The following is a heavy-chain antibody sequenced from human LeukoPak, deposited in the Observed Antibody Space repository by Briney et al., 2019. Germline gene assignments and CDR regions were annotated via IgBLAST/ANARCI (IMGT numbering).Heavy chain of an antibody. CDR2: IYYTGST. CDR1: GGSISSGGYF. J-gene: IGHJ5*02. D-gene: IGHD6-6*01. Sequence: SETLSLTCTVSGGSISSGGYFWTWIRQHPGKGLEWIGHIYYTGSTYYNPSLKSRVTISVDRSKNQFSLKLSSVTAADTAVYYCARGGLYSSSSPWFDPWGQGTLVTVSS. V-gene: IGHV4-31*03. CDR3: ARGGLYSSSSPWFDP.